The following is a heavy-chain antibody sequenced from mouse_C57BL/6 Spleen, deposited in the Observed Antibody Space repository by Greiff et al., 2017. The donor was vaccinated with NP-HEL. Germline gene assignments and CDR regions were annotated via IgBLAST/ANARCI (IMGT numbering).Heavy chain of an antibody. CDR2: ISSGGSYT. J-gene: IGHJ3*01. Sequence: EVQVVESGGDLVKPGGSLKLSCAASGFTFSSYGMSWVRQTPDKRLEWVATISSGGSYTYYPDSVKGRFTISRDNAKNTLYLQMSSLKSEDTAMYYCAKGDGSSPFAYWGQGTLVTVSA. CDR1: GFTFSSYG. V-gene: IGHV5-6*01. D-gene: IGHD1-1*01. CDR3: AKGDGSSPFAY.